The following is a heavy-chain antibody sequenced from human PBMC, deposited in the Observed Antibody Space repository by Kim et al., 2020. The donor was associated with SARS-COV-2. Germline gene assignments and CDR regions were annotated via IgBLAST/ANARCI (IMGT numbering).Heavy chain of an antibody. J-gene: IGHJ4*02. D-gene: IGHD3-22*01. V-gene: IGHV4-31*02. Sequence: PSLKGRVTISGETSKNQFSLKLSSVTAADTAVYYCAITLGYDSSGYYFDYWGQGTLVTVSS. CDR3: AITLGYDSSGYYFDY.